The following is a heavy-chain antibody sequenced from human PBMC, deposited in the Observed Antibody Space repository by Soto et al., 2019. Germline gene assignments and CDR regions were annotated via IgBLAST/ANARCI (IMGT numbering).Heavy chain of an antibody. J-gene: IGHJ4*02. CDR3: AKSLSASPNYFFDY. V-gene: IGHV3-23*01. CDR2: ISGSGGLT. CDR1: GFPFSSYA. Sequence: EMQLLVSGGGLVQPGGSLRLSCAASGFPFSSYAMSWFRRAPGKGLEWVSGISGSGGLTYYADSVKGRFTISRDNSKNTLYLQMNSLIADDTAVYYCAKSLSASPNYFFDYWGQGTLVSVSS.